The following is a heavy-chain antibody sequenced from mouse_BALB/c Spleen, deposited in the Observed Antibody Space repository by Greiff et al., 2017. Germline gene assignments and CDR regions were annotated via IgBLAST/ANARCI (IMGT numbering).Heavy chain of an antibody. Sequence: EVKLQESGPGLVKPSQSLSLTCTVTGYSITSDYAWNWIRQFPGNQLEWMGYISYSGSTSYNPSLKSRISITRDTSKNQFFLQLNSVTTEDTATYYCARGSLSAWFAYWGQGTLVTVSA. CDR2: ISYSGST. CDR3: ARGSLSAWFAY. CDR1: GYSITSDYA. D-gene: IGHD1-1*02. V-gene: IGHV3-2*02. J-gene: IGHJ3*01.